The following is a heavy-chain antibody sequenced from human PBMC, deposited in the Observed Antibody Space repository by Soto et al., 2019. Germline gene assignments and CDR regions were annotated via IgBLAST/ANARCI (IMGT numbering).Heavy chain of an antibody. J-gene: IGHJ4*02. D-gene: IGHD3-22*01. CDR2: ISYDGSNK. V-gene: IGHV3-30-3*01. CDR3: AREGITMIVDY. CDR1: GFTFSSYA. Sequence: VGSLRLSCAASGFTFSSYAMHWVRQAPGKGLEWVAVISYDGSNKYYADSVKGRFTISRDNSKNTLYLQMNSLRAEDTAVYYCAREGITMIVDYWGQGTLVTVSS.